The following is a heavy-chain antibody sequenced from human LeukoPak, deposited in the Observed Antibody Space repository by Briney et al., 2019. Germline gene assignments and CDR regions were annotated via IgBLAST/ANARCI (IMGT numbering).Heavy chain of an antibody. CDR3: ARPGNTGTDYFQF. CDR2: IYPGDSDT. CDR1: GYSFTSYW. J-gene: IGHJ4*02. Sequence: GESLKISCKGSGYSFTSYWIGWVRQMPGKGLEWVGFIYPGDSDTRYSPSFQGQVTISADKSITTAYLQWSSLKASDTAIYYCARPGNTGTDYFQFWGQGTLVTVSS. D-gene: IGHD1-7*01. V-gene: IGHV5-51*01.